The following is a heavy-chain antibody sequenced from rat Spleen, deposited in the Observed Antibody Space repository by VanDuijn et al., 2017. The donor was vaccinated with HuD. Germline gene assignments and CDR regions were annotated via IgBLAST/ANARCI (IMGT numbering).Heavy chain of an antibody. V-gene: IGHV5-31*01. CDR3: TRTYGGYTAHWFAY. J-gene: IGHJ3*01. D-gene: IGHD1-11*01. CDR2: ISNARGIT. CDR1: GFTFNNYW. Sequence: EVQLVESGGGLVQPGRSLKLSCVASGFTFNNYWMTWVRQAPGKGLEWVSSISNARGITYYPDSVKGRFTISRDIANSTLYLRMNSLQTEDTAIYFCTRTYGGYTAHWFAYWGQGTLVTVSS.